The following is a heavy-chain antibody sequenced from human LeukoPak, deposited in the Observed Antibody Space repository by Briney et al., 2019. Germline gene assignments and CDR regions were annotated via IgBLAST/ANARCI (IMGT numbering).Heavy chain of an antibody. CDR1: GYSFTSYW. CDR3: ARSIAAAGIWYLDY. V-gene: IGHV5-51*07. D-gene: IGHD6-13*01. CDR2: IYPGDSDN. J-gene: IGHJ4*02. Sequence: GESLKISCKGSGYSFTSYWIGWVHQMPGKGLEWMGIIYPGDSDNRYSPSFQGQVTISAHKSISTAYLQWSSLKASDTAMYYCARSIAAAGIWYLDYWGQGTLVTVSS.